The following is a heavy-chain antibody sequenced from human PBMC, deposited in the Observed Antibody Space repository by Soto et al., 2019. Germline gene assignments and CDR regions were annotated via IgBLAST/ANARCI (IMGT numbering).Heavy chain of an antibody. CDR2: INPRGGST. J-gene: IGHJ6*02. CDR3: ARVSGFWSGYYDPDYGMDV. V-gene: IGHV1-46*01. CDR1: GYTFTSYY. D-gene: IGHD3-3*01. Sequence: ASVKVSCKASGYTFTSYYIYWVRQAPGQGLEWMGIINPRGGSTSYAQKFQGRVTMTRDTSTTTVYMELSSLKSEDTAVYYCARVSGFWSGYYDPDYGMDVWGQGTTVTVSS.